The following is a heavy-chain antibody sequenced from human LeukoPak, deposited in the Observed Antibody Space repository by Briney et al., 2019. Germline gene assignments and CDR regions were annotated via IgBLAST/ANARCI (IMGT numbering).Heavy chain of an antibody. CDR3: ATETENSNYDAFDI. V-gene: IGHV3-30*03. D-gene: IGHD4-11*01. Sequence: PGGSLRLSCAASGFTFSSYGMHWVRQAPGKGLEWVAVISYDGSNKFYADSVKGRFTISRDNSKNTLYLQMNTLRAEDTAVYYCATETENSNYDAFDIWGQGTLVTVSS. CDR2: ISYDGSNK. CDR1: GFTFSSYG. J-gene: IGHJ3*02.